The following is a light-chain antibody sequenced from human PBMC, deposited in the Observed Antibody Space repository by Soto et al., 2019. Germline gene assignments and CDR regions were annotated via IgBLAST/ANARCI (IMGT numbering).Light chain of an antibody. CDR3: QQRSNWPYMYT. CDR2: DAS. Sequence: EIVLTQSPATLSLSPGERATLSCRPSQSVSSYVAWYQQKPGQAPRLLIYDASNRATGIPARFSGSGSGTDFTLTISSLEPEDFEVYYCQQRSNWPYMYTFGQGTKLEIK. V-gene: IGKV3-11*01. J-gene: IGKJ2*01. CDR1: QSVSSY.